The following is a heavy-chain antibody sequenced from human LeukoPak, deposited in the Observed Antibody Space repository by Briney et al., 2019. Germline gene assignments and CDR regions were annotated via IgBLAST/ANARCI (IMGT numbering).Heavy chain of an antibody. CDR3: AKDREAYYHDSSGYPWAFDI. CDR1: GFTFSSYA. D-gene: IGHD3-22*01. J-gene: IGHJ3*02. Sequence: PGGSLRLSCAASGFTFSSYAMSWVRQAPGKGLEWVSAISGSGGSTYYADSVKGRFTISRDNSKNTLYLQMNSLRAEDTAVYYCAKDREAYYHDSSGYPWAFDIWGQGTMVTVSS. CDR2: ISGSGGST. V-gene: IGHV3-23*01.